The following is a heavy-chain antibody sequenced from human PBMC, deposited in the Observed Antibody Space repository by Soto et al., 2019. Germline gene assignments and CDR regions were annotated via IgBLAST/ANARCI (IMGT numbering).Heavy chain of an antibody. CDR3: AASRTKPGGVMRWFDP. Sequence: QVQLQESGPRLVRPSQSLSLTCTVSGGSVTSSDYYWTWIRQPPGKGLEWIGSMYYRGSTFYNSSLKSRLTISLDTSKNHFSVQLTSVTATDTAVYFCAASRTKPGGVMRWFDPWGQGIPVTVSS. J-gene: IGHJ5*02. CDR2: MYYRGST. CDR1: GGSVTSSDYY. D-gene: IGHD3-16*01. V-gene: IGHV4-30-4*01.